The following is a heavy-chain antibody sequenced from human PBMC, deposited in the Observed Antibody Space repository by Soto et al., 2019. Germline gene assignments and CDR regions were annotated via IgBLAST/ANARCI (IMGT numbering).Heavy chain of an antibody. CDR3: ARVGDHCSGGSWYFGAFDI. D-gene: IGHD2-15*01. V-gene: IGHV3-21*01. Sequence: EVQLVESGGGLVKPGGSLRLSCAASGFTFSSYSMNWVRQAPGKGLEWVSSISSSSSYIYYADSVKGRFTISRDNAKNSLYLQINSLRAEDTAVYYCARVGDHCSGGSWYFGAFDIWGQGTMVTVSS. CDR2: ISSSSSYI. CDR1: GFTFSSYS. J-gene: IGHJ3*02.